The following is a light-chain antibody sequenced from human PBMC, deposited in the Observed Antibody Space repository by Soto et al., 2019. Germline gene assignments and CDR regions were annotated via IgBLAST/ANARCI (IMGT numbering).Light chain of an antibody. Sequence: EIEMTQSPSTLSASPGERVTITCRASQSVSTNLAWYQQKPGKAPKLLIYGASTRQRGIPARFSGSGSGTEFTLTITSLRPEDFGTYYCQQSSSSPGTFGGGTKVDI. CDR2: GAS. CDR3: QQSSSSPGT. CDR1: QSVSTN. J-gene: IGKJ4*01. V-gene: IGKV1-39*01.